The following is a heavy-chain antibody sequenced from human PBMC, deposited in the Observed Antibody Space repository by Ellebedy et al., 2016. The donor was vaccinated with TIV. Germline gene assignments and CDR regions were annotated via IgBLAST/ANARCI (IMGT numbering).Heavy chain of an antibody. V-gene: IGHV1-58*02. CDR2: IVVGSGNT. Sequence: AASVKVSCKASGFTFTSSAMQWVRQARGQRLEWIGWIVVGSGNTNYAQKFQERVTITRDMSTSTAYMELSSLRSEDTAVYYCAAAGHRGSYPFDYWGQGTLVTVSS. D-gene: IGHD1-26*01. CDR3: AAAGHRGSYPFDY. CDR1: GFTFTSSA. J-gene: IGHJ4*02.